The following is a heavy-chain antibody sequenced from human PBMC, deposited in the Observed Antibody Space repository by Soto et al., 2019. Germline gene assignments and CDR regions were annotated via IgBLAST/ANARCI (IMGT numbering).Heavy chain of an antibody. V-gene: IGHV1-69*02. J-gene: IGHJ6*02. CDR1: GGTFSSYT. CDR3: ARAVTTYLHYYYGMDV. CDR2: IIPILGIA. Sequence: QVQLVQSGAEVKKPGSSVKVSCKASGGTFSSYTISWVRQAPGQGLEWMGRIIPILGIANYAQKFQGRVTMTADKSTSTAYMELSSLRSEDTAVYYCARAVTTYLHYYYGMDVWGQGTTVTVSS. D-gene: IGHD4-17*01.